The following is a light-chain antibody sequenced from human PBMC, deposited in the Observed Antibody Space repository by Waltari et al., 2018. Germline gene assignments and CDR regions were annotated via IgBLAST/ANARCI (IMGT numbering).Light chain of an antibody. V-gene: IGLV8-61*01. CDR2: QAN. Sequence: QTVVTQEPSLSVSPGGTVTLTCALSSGSHSTTSYATWYQQTPGQAPRTLVYQANARSPGVPDRFSCSILGNTAALTITGAQADDESDYYCALYMGSGIWVFGGGTRLTVL. CDR3: ALYMGSGIWV. J-gene: IGLJ3*02. CDR1: SGSHSTTSY.